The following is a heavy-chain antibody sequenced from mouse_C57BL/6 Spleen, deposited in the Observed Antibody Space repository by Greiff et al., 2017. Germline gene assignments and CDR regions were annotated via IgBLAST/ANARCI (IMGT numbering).Heavy chain of an antibody. CDR2: MYPGSGNT. Sequence: VQLQQSGAELVRPGASVKMSCKASGYTFPDYYINWVKQRPGKGLDWIARMYPGSGNTYYKQKFKGKSTLTVDKSSSTAYMQLSSLTSEDSAVYYCASLGRGGAMDYWGQGTSVTVSS. V-gene: IGHV1-76*01. J-gene: IGHJ4*01. D-gene: IGHD4-1*01. CDR3: ASLGRGGAMDY. CDR1: GYTFPDYY.